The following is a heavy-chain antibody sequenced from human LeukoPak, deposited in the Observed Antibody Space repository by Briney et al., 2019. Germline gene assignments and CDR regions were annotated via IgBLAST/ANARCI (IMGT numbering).Heavy chain of an antibody. CDR2: ISDIGSI. CDR3: ARLPYYYDSSGYYANYYYYYGMDV. Sequence: SETLSLTCTVSGGSISSYYWSWIRQPPGKGLEWIAYISDIGSINYNPSLKSRVTISLDTSKNQFSLKLSSVTAADTAVYYCARLPYYYDSSGYYANYYYYYGMDVWGQGTTVTVSS. CDR1: GGSISSYY. J-gene: IGHJ6*02. V-gene: IGHV4-59*08. D-gene: IGHD3-22*01.